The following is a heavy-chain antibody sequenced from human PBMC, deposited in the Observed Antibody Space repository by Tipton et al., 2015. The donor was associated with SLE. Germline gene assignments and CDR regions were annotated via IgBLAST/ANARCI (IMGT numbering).Heavy chain of an antibody. J-gene: IGHJ6*02. CDR2: IYHSGTT. D-gene: IGHD3-22*01. Sequence: TLSLTCTVSGGSINSSNWWTWVRQSPGKGLEWLGDIYHSGTTKYNPSLKRRVTISVDKSKNHFSLKLTSVTAADTALYSCARAPIYYETSGPESGLDVWGLGTTVTVSS. CDR3: ARAPIYYETSGPESGLDV. CDR1: GGSINSSNW. V-gene: IGHV4-4*01.